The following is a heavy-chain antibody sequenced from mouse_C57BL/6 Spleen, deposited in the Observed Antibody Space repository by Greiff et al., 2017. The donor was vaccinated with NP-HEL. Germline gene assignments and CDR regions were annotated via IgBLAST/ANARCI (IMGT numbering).Heavy chain of an antibody. Sequence: DVMLVESGGDLVKPGGSLKLSCAASGFTFSSYGMSWVRQTPDKRLEWVATISSGGSYTYYPDSVKGRFTISRDNAKNTLYLQMSSLKSEDTAMYYCAIHDVTDWYFDVWGTGTTVTVSS. CDR2: ISSGGSYT. V-gene: IGHV5-6*02. CDR1: GFTFSSYG. J-gene: IGHJ1*03. CDR3: AIHDVTDWYFDV. D-gene: IGHD2-12*01.